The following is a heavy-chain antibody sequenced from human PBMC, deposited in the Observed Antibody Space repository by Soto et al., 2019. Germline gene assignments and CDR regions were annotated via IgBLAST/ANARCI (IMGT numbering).Heavy chain of an antibody. CDR2: IYPDDSDL. CDR1: GYSFTNYL. CDR3: ARTTSYSLSDAFDI. D-gene: IGHD1-26*01. J-gene: IGHJ3*02. V-gene: IGHV5-51*01. Sequence: PGESLKISCTGSGYSFTNYLIAWVRQLPGKGLEWMGIIYPDDSDLRYSPSFEGQVTISADKSTSTAYLQWSSLKAPDSAIYYCARTTSYSLSDAFDIWGQGTMVTVSS.